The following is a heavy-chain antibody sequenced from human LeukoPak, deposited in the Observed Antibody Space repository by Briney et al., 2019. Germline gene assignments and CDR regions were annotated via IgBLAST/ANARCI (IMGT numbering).Heavy chain of an antibody. CDR1: GGSISSYY. D-gene: IGHD6-19*01. Sequence: SETPSLPCTVSGGSISSYYWSWIRQPPGKGLEWIGEINHSGSTNYNPSLKSRVTISVDTSKNQFSLKLSSVTAADTAVYYCARHVVHGSGWYVGFDYWGQGTLVTVSS. CDR3: ARHVVHGSGWYVGFDY. V-gene: IGHV4-34*01. J-gene: IGHJ4*02. CDR2: INHSGST.